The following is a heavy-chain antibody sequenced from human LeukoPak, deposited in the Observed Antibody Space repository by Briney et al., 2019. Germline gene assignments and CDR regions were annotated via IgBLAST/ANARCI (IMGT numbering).Heavy chain of an antibody. J-gene: IGHJ6*03. CDR1: GLTLSTYA. CDR2: ISGSGVST. Sequence: QPGGSARPLLVPLGLTLSTYAMGWVRQAAGKGREWVSAISGSGVSTYYADSVKGRFTISRDNSKNPLYLQMNSLRAEDTAVYYGAKGTIHSYYYMDVWGKGTTVTVSS. D-gene: IGHD3-3*01. CDR3: AKGTIHSYYYMDV. V-gene: IGHV3-23*01.